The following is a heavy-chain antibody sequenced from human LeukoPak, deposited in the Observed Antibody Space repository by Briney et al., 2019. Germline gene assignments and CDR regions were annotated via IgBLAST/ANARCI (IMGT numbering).Heavy chain of an antibody. D-gene: IGHD3-22*01. Sequence: GRSLRLSCAASGFTFSSYGMHWVRQAPGKGLEWVAVIWYDGSNKYYADSVKGRFTISRDNSKNTLYLQMNSLRAEDTAVYYCARDTYYYDSSGAFDIWGQGTMVTVSS. J-gene: IGHJ3*02. CDR2: IWYDGSNK. CDR1: GFTFSSYG. V-gene: IGHV3-33*01. CDR3: ARDTYYYDSSGAFDI.